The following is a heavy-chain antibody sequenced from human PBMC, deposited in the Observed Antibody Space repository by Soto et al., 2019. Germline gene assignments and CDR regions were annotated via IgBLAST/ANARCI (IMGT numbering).Heavy chain of an antibody. Sequence: ASVKVSCKASGYSVRGNYIHWVRQTPGQGLEWMGWINPNSSGTVYAQKFQGRVTMTRDTSLTTVYMQLNRLTSDDSAVYYCARDLIVDGPDNYAMDVWGQGTTVTVSS. J-gene: IGHJ6*02. CDR3: ARDLIVDGPDNYAMDV. D-gene: IGHD3-22*01. CDR2: INPNSSGT. CDR1: GYSVRGNY. V-gene: IGHV1-2*02.